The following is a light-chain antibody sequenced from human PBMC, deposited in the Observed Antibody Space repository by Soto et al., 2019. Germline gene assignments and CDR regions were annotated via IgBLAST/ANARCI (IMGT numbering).Light chain of an antibody. CDR3: QHYGSSLYT. CDR1: QSVTSSY. CDR2: GAS. J-gene: IGKJ2*01. Sequence: EIVLTQSPGTLSLSPGERVTLSCRASQSVTSSYLAWYQQKPGQAPRLLIYGASRRATGIPDRFSGSGSGTDFTLTISRLEPEDFAVYYCQHYGSSLYTFGQGTKLEIK. V-gene: IGKV3-20*01.